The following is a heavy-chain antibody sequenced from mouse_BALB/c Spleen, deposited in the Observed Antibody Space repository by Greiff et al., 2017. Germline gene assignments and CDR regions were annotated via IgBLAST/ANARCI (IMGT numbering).Heavy chain of an antibody. CDR1: GFTFSSYT. CDR2: ISSGGSYT. CDR3: TRDYGNYVPSYFDY. D-gene: IGHD2-1*01. J-gene: IGHJ2*01. V-gene: IGHV5-6-4*01. Sequence: EVQLVESGGGLVKPGGSLKLSCAASGFTFSSYTMSWVRQTPEKRLEWVATISSGGSYTYYPDSVKGRFTISRDNAKNTLYLQMSSLKSEDTAMYYCTRDYGNYVPSYFDYWGQGTTLTVSS.